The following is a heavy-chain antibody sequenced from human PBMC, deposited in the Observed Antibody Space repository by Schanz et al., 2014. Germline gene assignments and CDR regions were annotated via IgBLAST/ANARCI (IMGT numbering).Heavy chain of an antibody. CDR1: GFSFSSYS. D-gene: IGHD2-15*01. V-gene: IGHV3-48*01. CDR2: IDGKSTTV. Sequence: EADLVESGGGLIQRGESLRLSCSASGFSFSSYSMNWVRQAPGKGLEWLSYIDGKSTTVYYADSVKGRFTVSRDNARISLYLHMNALGAEDTAVYYCAKARRKSNCSGGRCFYYSYYGMDVWGQGTTVTVSS. CDR3: AKARRKSNCSGGRCFYYSYYGMDV. J-gene: IGHJ6*02.